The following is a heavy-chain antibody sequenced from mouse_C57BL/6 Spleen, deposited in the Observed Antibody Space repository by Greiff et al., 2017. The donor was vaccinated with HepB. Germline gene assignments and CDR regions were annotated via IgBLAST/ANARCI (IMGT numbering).Heavy chain of an antibody. CDR3: ARHGATVVAEVYAMDY. V-gene: IGHV5-6*02. Sequence: DVKLVESGGDLVKPGGSLKLSCAASGFTFSSYGMSWVRQTPDKRLEWVATISSGGSYTYYPDSVKGRFTISRDNAKNTLYLQMSSLKSEDTAMYYCARHGATVVAEVYAMDYWGQGTSVTVSS. CDR1: GFTFSSYG. CDR2: ISSGGSYT. J-gene: IGHJ4*01. D-gene: IGHD1-1*01.